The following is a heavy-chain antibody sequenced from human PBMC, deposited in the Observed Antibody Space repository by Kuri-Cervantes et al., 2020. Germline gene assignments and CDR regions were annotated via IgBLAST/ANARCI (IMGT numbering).Heavy chain of an antibody. CDR3: ASKNGSSWYFNYYYYGMDV. Sequence: GGSLRLSCAASGFSFSTYSMNWVRQAPGKGLEWVSVIYSGGSTYYADSVKGRFTISRDNPKNTLYLRMNSLRAEDTAVYYCASKNGSSWYFNYYYYGMDVWGQGTTVTVSS. J-gene: IGHJ6*02. CDR1: GFSFSTYS. V-gene: IGHV3-66*01. CDR2: IYSGGST. D-gene: IGHD6-13*01.